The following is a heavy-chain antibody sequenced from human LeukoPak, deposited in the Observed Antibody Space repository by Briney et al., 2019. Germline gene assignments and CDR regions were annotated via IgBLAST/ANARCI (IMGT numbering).Heavy chain of an antibody. CDR2: ISTDGSHK. CDR1: GFTFSDYG. CDR3: AKDGTSSWFGEAT. J-gene: IGHJ5*02. V-gene: IGHV3-30*18. Sequence: PGRSLRLSCAASGFTFSDYGMQWVRQGPGQGLEWVALISTDGSHKDYADSVKGRFTLSRDNSKNTLYLQMNSLRVEDTAVYYCAKDGTSSWFGEATWGQGTLVTVSS. D-gene: IGHD6-13*01.